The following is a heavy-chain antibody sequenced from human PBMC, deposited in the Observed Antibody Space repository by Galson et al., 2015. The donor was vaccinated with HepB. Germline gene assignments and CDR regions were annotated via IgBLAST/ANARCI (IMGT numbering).Heavy chain of an antibody. CDR2: ISYDGSNK. V-gene: IGHV3-30*18. Sequence: SLRLSCAASGFTFSSYGMHWVRQAPGKGLEWVAVISYDGSNKYYADSVKGRFTISRDNSKNTLYLQMNSLRAEDTAVYYCAKDRLQWQYYFDYWGQGTLVTVSS. CDR3: AKDRLQWQYYFDY. CDR1: GFTFSSYG. J-gene: IGHJ4*02. D-gene: IGHD6-19*01.